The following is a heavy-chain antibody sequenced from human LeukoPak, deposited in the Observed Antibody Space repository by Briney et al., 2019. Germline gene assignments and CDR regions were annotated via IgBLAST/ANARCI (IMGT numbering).Heavy chain of an antibody. CDR2: VYYTGIT. J-gene: IGHJ5*01. Sequence: SETLSLTCSVSGGSFSRSAYWGWVRPSPRKGLEGIGTVYYTGITHYNPSLRSRVAMSVDTSKNELSLKVTSVTAADSALYYCVCTLGYCSSISCHAPSDSWGQGTLVTVSS. V-gene: IGHV4-39*01. D-gene: IGHD2-2*01. CDR3: VCTLGYCSSISCHAPSDS. CDR1: GGSFSRSAY.